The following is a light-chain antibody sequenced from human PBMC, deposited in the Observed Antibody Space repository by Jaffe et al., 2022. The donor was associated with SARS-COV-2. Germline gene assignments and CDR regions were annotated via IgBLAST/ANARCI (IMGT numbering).Light chain of an antibody. Sequence: QSALTQPPSASGSPGQSVTISCTGTSSDVGGYNYVSWYQHHPGKAPKLMIFEVTKRPSGVPDRFSGSKSGNTASLTVSGLQVEDEADYYCSSYAGSSIFGVFGTGTKVTVL. CDR1: SSDVGGYNY. V-gene: IGLV2-8*01. CDR3: SSYAGSSIFGV. J-gene: IGLJ1*01. CDR2: EVT.